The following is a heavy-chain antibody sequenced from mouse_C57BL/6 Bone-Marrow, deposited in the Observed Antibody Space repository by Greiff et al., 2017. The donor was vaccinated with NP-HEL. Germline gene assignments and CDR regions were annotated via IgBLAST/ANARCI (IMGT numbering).Heavy chain of an antibody. V-gene: IGHV1-64*01. D-gene: IGHD1-1*01. CDR2: IHPNSGST. CDR1: GYTFTSYW. Sequence: QVQLQQPGAELVKPGASVKLSCKASGYTFTSYWMHWVKQRPGQGLEWIGMIHPNSGSTNYNEKFKSKATLTVDKSSSTAYMQLSSLTSEDSAVYYCAIFITTVVATPRDYWGQGTTLTVSS. CDR3: AIFITTVVATPRDY. J-gene: IGHJ2*01.